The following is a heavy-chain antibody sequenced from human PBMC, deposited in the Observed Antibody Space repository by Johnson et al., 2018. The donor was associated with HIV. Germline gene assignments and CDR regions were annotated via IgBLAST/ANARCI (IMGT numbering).Heavy chain of an antibody. V-gene: IGHV3-7*01. CDR3: ARDAPRYSFDI. CDR2: IKQDGSEK. Sequence: VQLVESGGGLVQPGGSLRLSCAASGFTFSNYWMSWVRQAPGKGLEWVANIKQDGSEKYYVDSVKGRFTISRDNAKNSLYLKMNSLRAEDTAVYYCARDAPRYSFDIWGQGTMVTVSS. D-gene: IGHD2-21*01. J-gene: IGHJ3*02. CDR1: GFTFSNYW.